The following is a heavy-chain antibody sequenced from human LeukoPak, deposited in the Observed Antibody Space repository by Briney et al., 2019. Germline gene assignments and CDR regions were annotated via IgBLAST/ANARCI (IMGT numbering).Heavy chain of an antibody. CDR2: ISSSSSYI. CDR3: ARDGRRAMVD. V-gene: IGHV3-21*01. D-gene: IGHD5-18*01. J-gene: IGHJ4*02. Sequence: GGSLRLSCAASGFTFSSYAMSWVRQAPGKGLEWVSSISSSSSYIYYADSVKGRFTISRDNAKNSLYLQMNSLRAEDTAVYYCARDGRRAMVDWGQGTLVTVSS. CDR1: GFTFSSYA.